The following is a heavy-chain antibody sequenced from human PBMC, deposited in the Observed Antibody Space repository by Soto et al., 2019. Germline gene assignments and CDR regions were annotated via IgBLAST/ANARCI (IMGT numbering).Heavy chain of an antibody. CDR1: GGTISRGDYY. CDR3: AGVSMVRGVIRYYYGMDV. CDR2: IYHSGST. D-gene: IGHD3-10*01. Sequence: TSETLSLTCTVSGGTISRGDYYWSWIRQPPGNGQERSGYIYHSGSTYYNPSLKRRATISVVTSKNEFSLRMRSVTGADSAVYYCAGVSMVRGVIRYYYGMDVWGQGTTVTVS. J-gene: IGHJ6*02. V-gene: IGHV4-30-4*01.